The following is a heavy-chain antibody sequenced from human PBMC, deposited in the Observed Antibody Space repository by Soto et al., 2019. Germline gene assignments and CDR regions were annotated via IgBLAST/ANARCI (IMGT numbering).Heavy chain of an antibody. CDR1: GYTFTSYD. Sequence: ASVKVSCKASGYTFTSYDINWVRQATGQGLEWMGWMNPNSGNTGYAQKFQGRVTMTRNTSISTAYMELSSLRSEDTAVHYCAREAYGDYDKDHAFDIWGQGTMVTVSS. D-gene: IGHD4-17*01. CDR2: MNPNSGNT. J-gene: IGHJ3*02. V-gene: IGHV1-8*01. CDR3: AREAYGDYDKDHAFDI.